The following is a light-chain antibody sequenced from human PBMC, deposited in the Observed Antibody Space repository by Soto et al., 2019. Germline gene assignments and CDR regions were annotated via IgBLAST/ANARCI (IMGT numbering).Light chain of an antibody. V-gene: IGLV2-14*03. CDR1: SSDVGYYNY. CDR2: DVR. J-gene: IGLJ1*01. CDR3: SLYTSSSTYV. Sequence: QSALTQPASVSGSPGQSITISCTGTSSDVGYYNYVSWYQQHPGKAPKLMIYDVRNRPSGVSNRFSGSKSGNTASLTISGLQAEDEADYYCSLYTSSSTYVFGTGTKLTVL.